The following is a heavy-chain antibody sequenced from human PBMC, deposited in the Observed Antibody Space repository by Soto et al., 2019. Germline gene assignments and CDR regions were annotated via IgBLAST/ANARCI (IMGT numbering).Heavy chain of an antibody. J-gene: IGHJ4*02. CDR1: GFAFSTYG. CDR3: AKGGSFDI. D-gene: IGHD3-16*01. V-gene: IGHV3-30*18. Sequence: PGGSLRLSCAASGFAFSTYGLHWVRQAPGKELEWVAIITSDVNYKYYADSVKGRFTISRDNSKNTLFLQMNSLRAEDTAVYYCAKGGSFDIWSQGTLVTVSS. CDR2: ITSDVNYK.